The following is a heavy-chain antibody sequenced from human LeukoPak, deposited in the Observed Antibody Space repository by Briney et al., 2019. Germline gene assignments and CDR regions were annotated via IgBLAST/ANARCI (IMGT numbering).Heavy chain of an antibody. V-gene: IGHV3-21*01. CDR2: MSSSSNFI. CDR3: ARDLNWGFDY. CDR1: GFTFSSYS. Sequence: GRSLRLSCAASGFTFSSYSLNWVRQAPGKGLEWVSSMSSSSNFIYYADSLKGRFTISRDNAKNSLYLQMNSLGAEDTAVYYCARDLNWGFDYWGQGTLVTVSS. J-gene: IGHJ4*02. D-gene: IGHD7-27*01.